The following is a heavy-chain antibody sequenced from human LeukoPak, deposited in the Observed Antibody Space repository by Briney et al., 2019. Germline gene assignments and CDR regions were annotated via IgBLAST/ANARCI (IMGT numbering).Heavy chain of an antibody. D-gene: IGHD3-22*01. CDR1: GFTFSSYS. Sequence: GGSLRLSCAASGFTFSSYSMNWVRQAPGKGLEWVSSISSSSSYIYYADSVKGRFTISRENAKNSLYLQMNSLRAEDTVVYYCARDSTPYDSSGYCYDYWGQGTLVTVSS. V-gene: IGHV3-21*01. CDR2: ISSSSSYI. J-gene: IGHJ4*02. CDR3: ARDSTPYDSSGYCYDY.